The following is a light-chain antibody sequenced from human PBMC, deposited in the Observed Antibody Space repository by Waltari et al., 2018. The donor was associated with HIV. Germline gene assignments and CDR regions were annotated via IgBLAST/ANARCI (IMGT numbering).Light chain of an antibody. CDR3: AAWDDSLNGVV. J-gene: IGLJ2*01. V-gene: IGLV1-44*01. Sequence: QSVLTQPPSASGTPGQRVTISCSGSSSNIGSNTVSWYRQLPGTAKLRMYNNNQRPSGVPDRFSGSKYGTSASLDISWLQSEDEANYYCAAWDDSLNGVVFGGGTKLTVL. CDR1: SSNIGSNT. CDR2: NNN.